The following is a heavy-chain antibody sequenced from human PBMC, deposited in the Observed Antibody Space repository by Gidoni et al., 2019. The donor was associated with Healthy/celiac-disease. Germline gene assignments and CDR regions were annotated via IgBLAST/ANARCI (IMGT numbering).Heavy chain of an antibody. J-gene: IGHJ4*02. V-gene: IGHV1-46*01. CDR2: INPSGGST. CDR1: GYTFTSYY. CDR3: ATNGYDISGYRLNPLDY. Sequence: QVQLVQSGAEVKKPGASVKVSCKASGYTFTSYYMHWVRQAPVQGLDWMGIINPSGGSTSYAQKFQGRVTMTRDTSTSTVYMALSSLRSEDTAVYYCATNGYDISGYRLNPLDYWGQGTLVTVSS. D-gene: IGHD3-22*01.